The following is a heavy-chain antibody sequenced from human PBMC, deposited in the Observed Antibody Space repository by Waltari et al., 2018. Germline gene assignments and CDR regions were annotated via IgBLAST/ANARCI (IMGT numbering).Heavy chain of an antibody. CDR1: GFTFSSYW. CDR3: ARDVQYNWNYVGAFDI. CDR2: IKQDGSEK. J-gene: IGHJ3*02. D-gene: IGHD1-7*01. V-gene: IGHV3-7*01. Sequence: EVQLVESGGGLVQPGGSLRLSCAASGFTFSSYWMSWVRQAPGKGLEWVANIKQDGSEKYYVDSVKGRFTISRDNAKNSLYLQMNSLRAEDTAVYYCARDVQYNWNYVGAFDIWGQGTMVTVSS.